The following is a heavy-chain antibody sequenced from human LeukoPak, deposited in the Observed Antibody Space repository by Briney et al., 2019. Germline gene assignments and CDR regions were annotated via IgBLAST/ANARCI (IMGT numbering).Heavy chain of an antibody. CDR1: GGSFSGYY. D-gene: IGHD6-13*01. Sequence: SETLSLTCAVYGGSFSGYYWSWIRQPPGKGLEWIGEINHSGSTDYNPSLKSRVTISVDTSKNQFSLKLSSVTAADTAVYYCARAGRNSSSWFYYYYYYMDVWGKGTTVTVSS. CDR2: INHSGST. CDR3: ARAGRNSSSWFYYYYYYMDV. V-gene: IGHV4-34*01. J-gene: IGHJ6*03.